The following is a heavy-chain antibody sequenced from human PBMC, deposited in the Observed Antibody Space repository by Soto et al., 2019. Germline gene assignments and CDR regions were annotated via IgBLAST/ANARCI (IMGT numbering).Heavy chain of an antibody. CDR3: AKDTVGGYSFWSGYYSDGLDV. CDR2: ISGNGAGT. Sequence: EVKLLESGGGLAQPGGSLRLSCAGSGFTFDSYAISWVRQAPGKGLQWISAISGNGAGTDYAHSVKGRFTISRDNSKNTVHLQMNSLRAEDTALYYCAKDTVGGYSFWSGYYSDGLDVWGQGTMVTVSS. V-gene: IGHV3-23*01. J-gene: IGHJ3*01. CDR1: GFTFDSYA. D-gene: IGHD3-3*01.